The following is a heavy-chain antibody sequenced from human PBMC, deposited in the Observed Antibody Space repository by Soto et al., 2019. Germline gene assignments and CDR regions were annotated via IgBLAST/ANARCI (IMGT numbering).Heavy chain of an antibody. CDR1: GFSVSSHY. J-gene: IGHJ3*02. V-gene: IGHV3-53*04. CDR3: ASGWRVDAFDI. Sequence: EVQLVESGGGLVQPGGSLRLSCAASGFSVSSHYMSWVRQAPGKGLEWVSLIYSGGSTYYADSVKGRFTISRHNSKNTLYLQMNNLRAEDTAVYYCASGWRVDAFDIWGQGTMVTVSS. D-gene: IGHD3-3*01. CDR2: IYSGGST.